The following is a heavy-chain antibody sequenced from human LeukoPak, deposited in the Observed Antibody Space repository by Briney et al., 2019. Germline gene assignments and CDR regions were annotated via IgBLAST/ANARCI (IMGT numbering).Heavy chain of an antibody. V-gene: IGHV4-59*01. Sequence: SETLSLTCTVSGDSISSYYWSWIRQPPEKGLEWIGYISNTGSTTYNPSLKSRVTISADTSKNHFSLKLKSVTAADTAVYHCARGCLVFFGASRRWYFDLWGRGTLVTVSS. CDR3: ARGCLVFFGASRRWYFDL. CDR1: GDSISSYY. J-gene: IGHJ2*01. D-gene: IGHD3-10*01. CDR2: ISNTGST.